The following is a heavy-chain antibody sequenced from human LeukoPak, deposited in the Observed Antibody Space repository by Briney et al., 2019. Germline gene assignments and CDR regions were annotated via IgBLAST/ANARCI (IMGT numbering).Heavy chain of an antibody. CDR1: GFPFSGYW. CDR3: ARSASGYDA. J-gene: IGHJ5*02. V-gene: IGHV3-74*01. D-gene: IGHD5-12*01. CDR2: IDDDGAGT. Sequence: PGGSLRLSCAASGFPFSGYWMHWVRQAPGKGLVWVSRIDDDGAGTTYADSVKGRFTISRDNAKNTLYLQMNSLRVEDTGVYYCARSASGYDAWGQGTLVTVSS.